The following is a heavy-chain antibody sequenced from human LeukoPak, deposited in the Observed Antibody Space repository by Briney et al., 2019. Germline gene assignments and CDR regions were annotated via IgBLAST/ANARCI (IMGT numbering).Heavy chain of an antibody. Sequence: GASVKVSCKASGYTFTSYYMHWLRQAPGQGLEWMGWMHPNSGGTNYAQKFQGRVTMTRDTSITTAYMDLSRLTSDDTALYYCASLAHFDGSTYYPDFWGQGTLVTVSS. D-gene: IGHD3-22*01. CDR1: GYTFTSYY. J-gene: IGHJ4*02. CDR2: MHPNSGGT. CDR3: ASLAHFDGSTYYPDF. V-gene: IGHV1-2*02.